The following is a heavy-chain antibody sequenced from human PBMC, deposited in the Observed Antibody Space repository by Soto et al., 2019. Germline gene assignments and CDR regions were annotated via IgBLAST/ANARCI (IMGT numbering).Heavy chain of an antibody. D-gene: IGHD3-9*01. Sequence: QVQLVESGGGLVQPGGSLRLSCTASGFTFSDYYMTWIRQAPGKGLESVSYISSSGTRMYYADYVKGRFTISRDNAKNSLYLQLNSLRAEDTAVYYCAREYYDVLTDYYRYYYIDVWGKGITVTVSS. CDR1: GFTFSDYY. CDR3: AREYYDVLTDYYRYYYIDV. CDR2: ISSSGTRM. J-gene: IGHJ6*03. V-gene: IGHV3-11*01.